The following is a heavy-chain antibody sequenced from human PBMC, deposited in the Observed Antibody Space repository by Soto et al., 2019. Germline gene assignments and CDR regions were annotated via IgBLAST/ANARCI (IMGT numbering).Heavy chain of an antibody. V-gene: IGHV3-23*01. CDR2: ISGSGGST. Sequence: EVQLLESGGGLVQPGGSLRLSCAASGFTFSSYAMSWVRQAPGKGLEWVSAISGSGGSTYYADSVKGRFTISRDNSKNTLYLLMNILRAEDTAVYYCAKRSLLRYFDWFDPWGHGTLVTVS. D-gene: IGHD3-9*01. CDR1: GFTFSSYA. J-gene: IGHJ5*02. CDR3: AKRSLLRYFDWFDP.